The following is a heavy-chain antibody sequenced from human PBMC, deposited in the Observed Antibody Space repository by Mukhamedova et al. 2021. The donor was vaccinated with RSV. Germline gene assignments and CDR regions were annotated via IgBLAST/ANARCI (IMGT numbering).Heavy chain of an antibody. V-gene: IGHV3-69-1*01. J-gene: IGHJ4*02. Sequence: QSTWGGLEWVSSISSSSYIYYADSVKGRFTISRDNAKNSLYLQMNSLRAEDTAVYYCARDHGYSYGPHYFDYWGQGTLVTVSS. D-gene: IGHD5-18*01. CDR2: ISSSSYI. CDR3: ARDHGYSYGPHYFDY.